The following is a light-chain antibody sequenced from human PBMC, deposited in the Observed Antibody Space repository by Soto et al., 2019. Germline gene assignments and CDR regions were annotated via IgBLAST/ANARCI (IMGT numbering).Light chain of an antibody. Sequence: EIVMTQSPATLSVSPGERATLSCRASQSVSSNLAWYQQKPGQAPRLLIYGASTRATGIPATFSGSGSGTDFTLTISTLQSEDFAVYYCQQYNNWLITFGQGTRLEMK. J-gene: IGKJ5*01. CDR3: QQYNNWLIT. CDR2: GAS. CDR1: QSVSSN. V-gene: IGKV3-15*01.